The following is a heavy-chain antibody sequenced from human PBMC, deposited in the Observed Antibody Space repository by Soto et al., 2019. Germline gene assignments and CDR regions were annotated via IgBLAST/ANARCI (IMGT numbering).Heavy chain of an antibody. Sequence: ASVKVSCKASGYTFNNFDINWVRQASGQGLEWMGWINADNANTNYAQKLQGRVTMTTDTSTSTAYMELRSLRSEDTAVYYCARDLAYCGGDCYSDAFDIWGQGTMVTVSS. CDR2: INADNANT. CDR1: GYTFNNFD. D-gene: IGHD2-21*01. CDR3: ARDLAYCGGDCYSDAFDI. V-gene: IGHV1-18*01. J-gene: IGHJ3*02.